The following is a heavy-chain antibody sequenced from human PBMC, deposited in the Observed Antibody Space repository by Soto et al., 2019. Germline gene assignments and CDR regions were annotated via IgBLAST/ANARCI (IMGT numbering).Heavy chain of an antibody. Sequence: PSETLSLTCAVSGGSISSGGYSWNWIRQPPGKGLEWIGYIYHSGSTYYNPSLKSRVTISVDRSKDQFSLKLSSVTAADTAVYYCARGNIDVVVVAATEGNYNWFDPWGQGTLVTVSS. V-gene: IGHV4-30-2*01. CDR1: GGSISSGGYS. D-gene: IGHD2-15*01. J-gene: IGHJ5*02. CDR3: ARGNIDVVVVAATEGNYNWFDP. CDR2: IYHSGST.